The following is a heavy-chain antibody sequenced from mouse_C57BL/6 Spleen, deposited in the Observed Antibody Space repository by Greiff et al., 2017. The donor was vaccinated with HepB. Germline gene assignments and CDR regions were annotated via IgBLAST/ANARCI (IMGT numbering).Heavy chain of an antibody. CDR1: GYAFTNYL. V-gene: IGHV1-54*01. CDR3: ARSGDSSGYVGFAY. J-gene: IGHJ3*01. CDR2: INPGSGGT. Sequence: QVQLQQSGAELVRPGTSVKVSCKASGYAFTNYLIEWVKQRPGQGLEWIGVINPGSGGTNYNEKFKGKATLTADKSSSTAYMPLSSLTSEDSAVYFCARSGDSSGYVGFAYWGQVTLVTVSA. D-gene: IGHD3-2*02.